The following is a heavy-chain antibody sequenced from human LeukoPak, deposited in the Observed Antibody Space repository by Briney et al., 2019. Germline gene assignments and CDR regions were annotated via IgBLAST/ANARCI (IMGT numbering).Heavy chain of an antibody. D-gene: IGHD1-7*01. V-gene: IGHV4-30-4*08. CDR3: ARDRLELQDAFDI. CDR1: GGSSSSGDYY. J-gene: IGHJ3*02. Sequence: SQTLSLTCTVSGGSSSSGDYYWSWIRQPPGKGLEWIGYIYYSGSTYYNPSLKSRVTISVDTSKNQFSLKLSSVTAADTAVYYCARDRLELQDAFDIWGQGTMVTVSS. CDR2: IYYSGST.